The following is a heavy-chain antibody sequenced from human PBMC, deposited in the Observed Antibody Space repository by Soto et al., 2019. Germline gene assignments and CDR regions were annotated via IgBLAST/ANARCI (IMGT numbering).Heavy chain of an antibody. Sequence: PGGSLRLSCAASGFTFDNYAMHWVRQAPGKGLEWVSGISWNRNTIAYADSVKGRFTISRDNAKNSLYLQMNSLRAEDTAFYYCAKDTGPNWGQGTLVTVSS. J-gene: IGHJ4*02. CDR2: ISWNRNTI. CDR1: GFTFDNYA. V-gene: IGHV3-9*01. CDR3: AKDTGPN.